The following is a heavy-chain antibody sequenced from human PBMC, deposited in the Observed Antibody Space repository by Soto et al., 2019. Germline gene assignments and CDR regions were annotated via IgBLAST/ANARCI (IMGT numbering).Heavy chain of an antibody. V-gene: IGHV3-33*01. CDR2: IWYDGSNK. D-gene: IGHD2-15*01. J-gene: IGHJ6*02. Sequence: TGGSLRLSCAASGFTFSSYGMHWVRQAPGKWLEWVAVIWYDGSNKYYADSVKGRFTISRDNSKNTLYLQMNSLRAEDTAVYYCARGKGYCSGGSCRFYYYYGMDVWGQGXTVTVYS. CDR1: GFTFSSYG. CDR3: ARGKGYCSGGSCRFYYYYGMDV.